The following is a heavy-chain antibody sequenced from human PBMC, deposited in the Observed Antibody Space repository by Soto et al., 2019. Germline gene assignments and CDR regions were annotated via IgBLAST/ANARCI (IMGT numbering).Heavy chain of an antibody. J-gene: IGHJ4*02. CDR2: IDPSDSYT. CDR3: ARLWARTYYYDSSGYYYGL. D-gene: IGHD3-22*01. CDR1: GYSFTSYW. Sequence: PGESLKISCKGSGYSFTSYWISWVRQMPGKGLEWMGRIDPSDSYTNYSPSFQGHVTISADKSISTAYLQWSSLKASDTAMYYCARLWARTYYYDSSGYYYGLWGQGNLVTVSS. V-gene: IGHV5-10-1*01.